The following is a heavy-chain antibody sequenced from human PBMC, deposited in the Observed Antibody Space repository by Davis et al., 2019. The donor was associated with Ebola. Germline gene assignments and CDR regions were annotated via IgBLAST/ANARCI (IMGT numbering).Heavy chain of an antibody. CDR3: ARGRGTLDY. CDR1: GFIFNTYS. CDR2: ISSVSTSI. V-gene: IGHV3-48*02. Sequence: GESLKISCAASGFIFNTYSMNWVRQAPGKGLEWVSYISSVSTSIYYADSARGRFSISRDNAKDSLHLQMDSLRDEDTAVYYCARGRGTLDYWGQGALVIVSS. J-gene: IGHJ4*02.